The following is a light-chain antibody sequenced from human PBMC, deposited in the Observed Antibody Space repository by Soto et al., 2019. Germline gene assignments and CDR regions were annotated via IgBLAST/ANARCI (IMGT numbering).Light chain of an antibody. J-gene: IGLJ3*02. CDR2: EVT. CDR1: SSDIGGYDH. Sequence: QSALTQPPSASGSHGQSVTISCTGTSSDIGGYDHVSWYRQDPGKAPKVMIYEVTKRPSGVPDRFSGSKAGNTASLTVFGLHAEDEANYYCGSFAGPVWVFGGGTKLTVL. CDR3: GSFAGPVWV. V-gene: IGLV2-8*01.